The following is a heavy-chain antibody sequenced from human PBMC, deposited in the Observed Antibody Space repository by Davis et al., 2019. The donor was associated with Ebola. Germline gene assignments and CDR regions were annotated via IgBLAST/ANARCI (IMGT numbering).Heavy chain of an antibody. J-gene: IGHJ6*02. D-gene: IGHD2-15*01. CDR3: AREQVVAGSYYYYYYGMDV. CDR2: INHSGST. V-gene: IGHV4-59*12. CDR1: GGSISSYY. Sequence: MPSETLSLTCTVSGGSISSYYWSWIRQPPGKGLEWIGEINHSGSTNYNPSLKSRVTISVDTSKNQFSLKLSSVTAADTAVYYCAREQVVAGSYYYYYYGMDVWGQGTTVTVSS.